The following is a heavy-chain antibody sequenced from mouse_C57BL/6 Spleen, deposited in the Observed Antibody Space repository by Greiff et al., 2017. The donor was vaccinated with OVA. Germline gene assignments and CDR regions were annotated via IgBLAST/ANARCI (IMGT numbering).Heavy chain of an antibody. D-gene: IGHD4-1*01. V-gene: IGHV1-52*01. CDR2: IDPSDSET. Sequence: QVQLQQSGAELVRPGSSVKLSCKASGYTFTSYWMHWVKQRPIQGLEWIGNIDPSDSETHYNQKFKDKATLTVDKSSSTAYMQLSSLTSEDSAVYYCARSGTGTWYFDVWGTGTTFTVSS. CDR1: GYTFTSYW. CDR3: ARSGTGTWYFDV. J-gene: IGHJ1*03.